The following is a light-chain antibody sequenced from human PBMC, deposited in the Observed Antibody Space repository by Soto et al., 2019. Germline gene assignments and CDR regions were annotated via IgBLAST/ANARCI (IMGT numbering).Light chain of an antibody. J-gene: IGLJ1*01. V-gene: IGLV1-40*01. Sequence: QSVLTQPPSVSEAPGQRVTISCTGCSSDIGAGSDVHWYQQLPGAAPKLLIYSNAIRPSGVPDRFSASKSGTSASLAITGLRAEDEADYYCQSYDSSLTTYVFGTRTKLTVL. CDR1: SSDIGAGSD. CDR3: QSYDSSLTTYV. CDR2: SNA.